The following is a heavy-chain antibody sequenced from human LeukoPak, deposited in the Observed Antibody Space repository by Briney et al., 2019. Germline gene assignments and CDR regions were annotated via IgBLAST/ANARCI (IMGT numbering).Heavy chain of an antibody. Sequence: SVKVSCKASGGTFSSYAISWVRQAPGQGLEWMGGIIPIFGTANYAQKFQGRVTITADESTSTAYMELSSLRSEDTAVYYCARGSGGINSSGYIIYHDIDYWGQGTLVTASS. V-gene: IGHV1-69*13. CDR2: IIPIFGTA. J-gene: IGHJ4*02. CDR3: ARGSGGINSSGYIIYHDIDY. D-gene: IGHD3-22*01. CDR1: GGTFSSYA.